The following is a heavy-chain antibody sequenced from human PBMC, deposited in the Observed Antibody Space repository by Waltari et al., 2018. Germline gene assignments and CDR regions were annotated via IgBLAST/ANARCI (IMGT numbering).Heavy chain of an antibody. V-gene: IGHV4-39*07. D-gene: IGHD2-21*02. CDR1: GCSISSSSYY. CDR2: IYYSGST. Sequence: QLQLQESGPGLVKPSETLSLTCTVSGCSISSSSYYWGWIRQPPGKGLEWIGSIYYSGSTDYNPSLKSRVTISVDTSKNQFSLKLSSVTAADTAVYYCARDRTLYGGNSVYYYYGMDVWGQGTTVTVSS. J-gene: IGHJ6*02. CDR3: ARDRTLYGGNSVYYYYGMDV.